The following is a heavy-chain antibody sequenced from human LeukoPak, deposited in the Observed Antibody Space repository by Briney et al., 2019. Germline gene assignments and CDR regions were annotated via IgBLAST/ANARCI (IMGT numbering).Heavy chain of an antibody. V-gene: IGHV1-8*01. J-gene: IGHJ6*03. CDR3: ARGVAAAAPYYYYYYYMDV. D-gene: IGHD6-13*01. Sequence: GASVKVSCKASGYTFTTYDINWVRQATGQGLEWMGWMNPNSGNTGYAQKFQGRVTMTRNTSISTAYMELRSLRSEDTAVYYCARGVAAAAPYYYYYYYMDVWGKGTTVTVSS. CDR1: GYTFTTYD. CDR2: MNPNSGNT.